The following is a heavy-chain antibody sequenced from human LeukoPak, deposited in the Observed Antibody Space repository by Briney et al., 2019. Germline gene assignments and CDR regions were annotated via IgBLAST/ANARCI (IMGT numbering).Heavy chain of an antibody. V-gene: IGHV3-23*01. CDR2: ISGSDGST. Sequence: PGGSLRLSCAASGFTFSRYAMSWVRQAPGKRLVGVSTISGSDGSTRYADSVKGRFTISRDNSKSTLYLQMNSLRAEDTAVYYCAKVLILRFLEWLTYFDYWGQGTLVTVSS. D-gene: IGHD3-3*01. CDR3: AKVLILRFLEWLTYFDY. CDR1: GFTFSRYA. J-gene: IGHJ4*02.